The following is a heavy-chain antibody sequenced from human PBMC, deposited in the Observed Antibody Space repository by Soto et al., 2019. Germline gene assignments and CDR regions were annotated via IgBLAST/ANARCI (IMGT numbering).Heavy chain of an antibody. CDR1: GGSFSGYY. J-gene: IGHJ4*02. D-gene: IGHD6-19*01. Sequence: QVQLQQWGAGLLKPSETLSLTCAVYGGSFSGYYWSWIRQPPGKGLEWIGEINHSGSANYNPSLKRRLTISVDRSKNQFSLKLSSVTAADTAVYYCAREGGWAVAPFDSWGQGTLVTVSS. CDR3: AREGGWAVAPFDS. CDR2: INHSGSA. V-gene: IGHV4-34*01.